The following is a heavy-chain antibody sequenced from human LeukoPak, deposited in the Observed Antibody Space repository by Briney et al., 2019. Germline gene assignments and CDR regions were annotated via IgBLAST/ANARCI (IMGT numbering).Heavy chain of an antibody. CDR3: AREEYQVLLD. CDR1: GVTFDDYA. Sequence: GGSLRLSCAASGVTFDDYAMHWVRQAPGKGLEWVSGISWNRGSIGYADSVKGRFTISRDNAKNSLYLQMNSLRVGDTAIYYCAREEYQVLLDWGQGILVTVAS. CDR2: ISWNRGSI. D-gene: IGHD2/OR15-2a*01. V-gene: IGHV3-9*01. J-gene: IGHJ4*02.